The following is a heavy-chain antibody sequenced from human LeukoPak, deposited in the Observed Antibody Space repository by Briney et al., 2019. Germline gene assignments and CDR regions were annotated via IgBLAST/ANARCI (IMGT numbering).Heavy chain of an antibody. Sequence: SLVKVSCKASGGTFSSYAISWVRQAPGQGLEWRGRIIAIFGTANYAQKFQGRVTITTDESTSTAYMELSSLRSEDTAVYYCARAREPGSCSSSSDYWGQGTLVTVSS. D-gene: IGHD6-6*01. CDR2: IIAIFGTA. CDR1: GGTFSSYA. CDR3: ARAREPGSCSSSSDY. V-gene: IGHV1-69*05. J-gene: IGHJ4*02.